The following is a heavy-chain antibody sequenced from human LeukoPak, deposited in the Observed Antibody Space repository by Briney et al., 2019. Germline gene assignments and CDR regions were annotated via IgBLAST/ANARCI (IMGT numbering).Heavy chain of an antibody. CDR2: INPGGRSI. Sequence: PGRSLRLSCAASGFTFSSYWMHWVRQVPGKGLVWVARINPGGRSITYADSVKGRFTISRDNAKNTLYLQMDSLRAEDTGVYYCARSNQADDYWGQGTLVTVSS. V-gene: IGHV3-74*01. CDR1: GFTFSSYW. D-gene: IGHD1-14*01. CDR3: ARSNQADDY. J-gene: IGHJ4*02.